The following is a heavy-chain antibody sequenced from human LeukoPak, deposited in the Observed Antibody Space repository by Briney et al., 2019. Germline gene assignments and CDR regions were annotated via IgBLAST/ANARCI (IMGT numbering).Heavy chain of an antibody. CDR2: IYYSGST. Sequence: KPSETLSLTCTVSGGSISGFHWSWIRQPPGEGLEWIGYIYYSGSTNYNPSLKSRVTISVDTSKNQFSLKLRSVTAADTAVYYCARRGSFYDTRGYYYFDSWGQGILVTVSS. D-gene: IGHD3-22*01. J-gene: IGHJ4*02. V-gene: IGHV4-59*08. CDR1: GGSISGFH. CDR3: ARRGSFYDTRGYYYFDS.